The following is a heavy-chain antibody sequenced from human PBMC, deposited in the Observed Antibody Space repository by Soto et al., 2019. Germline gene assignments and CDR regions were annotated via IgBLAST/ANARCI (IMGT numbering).Heavy chain of an antibody. J-gene: IGHJ5*02. D-gene: IGHD6-6*01. CDR1: GDSVSSNDAV. CDR2: TYYSAIWQT. Sequence: QVQLQQSGPGLVKPSQTLSLTCAISGDSVSSNDAVWNWIRQSPSRGLEWLGRTYYSAIWQTEYAVSVTGLMTINPDASKNQFSLQLNSVPPEDTAMYYCARLVGNSWLDHWGQGTLVTVSA. V-gene: IGHV6-1*01. CDR3: ARLVGNSWLDH.